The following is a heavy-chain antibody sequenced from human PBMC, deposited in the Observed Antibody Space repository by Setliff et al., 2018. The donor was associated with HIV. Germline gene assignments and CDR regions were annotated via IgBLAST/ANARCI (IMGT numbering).Heavy chain of an antibody. Sequence: EASVKVSCKASGGTFSSYAISWVRQAPGQGLEWMGGIIPIFGTPDYAQKFQGRVTITADESTSTAYMELSSLRSEDTAVYYCARGGVYYYDSSGWSMDYWGQGTLVTVSS. CDR2: IIPIFGTP. J-gene: IGHJ4*02. CDR3: ARGGVYYYDSSGWSMDY. V-gene: IGHV1-69*13. CDR1: GGTFSSYA. D-gene: IGHD3-22*01.